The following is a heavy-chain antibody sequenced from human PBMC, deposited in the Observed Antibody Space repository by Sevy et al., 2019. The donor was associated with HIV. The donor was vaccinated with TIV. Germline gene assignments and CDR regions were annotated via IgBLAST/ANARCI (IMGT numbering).Heavy chain of an antibody. J-gene: IGHJ4*02. CDR3: AKEYYYDSSGSALGGFDY. V-gene: IGHV3-30*02. Sequence: GGSLRLSCAASGFTFSSYGMHWVRQAPGKGLEWVAFIRYDGSNKYYADSVKGRFTISRDNSKNTLYLQMNSLRAEDTAVYYCAKEYYYDSSGSALGGFDYWGQGTLLTVSS. CDR2: IRYDGSNK. D-gene: IGHD3-22*01. CDR1: GFTFSSYG.